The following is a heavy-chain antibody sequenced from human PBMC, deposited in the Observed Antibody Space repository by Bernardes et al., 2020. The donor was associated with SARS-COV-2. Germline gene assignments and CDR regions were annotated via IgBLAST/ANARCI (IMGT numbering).Heavy chain of an antibody. CDR2: ISHSGIS. V-gene: IGHV4-34*01. CDR1: GGTFSDNP. D-gene: IGHD3-9*01. Sequence: SETLSLTCAVYGGTFSDNPWTWIRQSPGKGLEWIGQISHSGISNYNPSLKSQVTMSVDTSKNQFSLNLTSVTAADTAVYFCSRGAPGSWGQGTLVTVSS. CDR3: SRGAPGS. J-gene: IGHJ5*02.